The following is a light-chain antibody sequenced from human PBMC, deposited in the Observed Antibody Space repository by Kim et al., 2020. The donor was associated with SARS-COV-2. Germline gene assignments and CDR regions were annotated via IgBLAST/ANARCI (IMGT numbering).Light chain of an antibody. CDR2: EVR. CDR3: CSYAGSRNV. J-gene: IGLJ1*01. V-gene: IGLV2-23*02. CDR1: SSDVGTYDL. Sequence: QSALTQPASVSGSPGQSITISCTGTSSDVGTYDLVSWYQQHPGKAPKLLIYEVRKRPSGVSNRFSGSKSGNTASLAISGLQAEDEADYYCCSYAGSRNVFGTGTRSPS.